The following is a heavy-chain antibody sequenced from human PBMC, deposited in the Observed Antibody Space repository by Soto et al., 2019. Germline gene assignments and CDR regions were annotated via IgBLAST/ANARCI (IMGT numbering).Heavy chain of an antibody. J-gene: IGHJ4*01. V-gene: IGHV4-4*07. CDR2: FSLSGTT. Sequence: SETLSLTCTVSGASITGSSYWSWIRQPAGKGLEWIGRFSLSGTTNYNPSLRGRVTMSADVSKNQFSLRLTSVTAADTALYYCARGMTPLGAPAWYYFDSWGHGTLVTVSS. CDR1: GASITGSSY. CDR3: ARGMTPLGAPAWYYFDS. D-gene: IGHD2-15*01.